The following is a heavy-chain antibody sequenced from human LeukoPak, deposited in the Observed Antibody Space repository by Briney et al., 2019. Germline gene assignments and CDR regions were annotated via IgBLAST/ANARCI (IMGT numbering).Heavy chain of an antibody. D-gene: IGHD6-19*01. Sequence: PSETLSLTCAVSGGSISSSNWWSWVRQPPGKGLEWIGEIYHSGSTNYNPSLKSRVTISVDKSKNQFSLKLSSVTAADTAVYYCARGESIAVAGMGYNWFDPWGQGTLVTVSS. CDR1: GGSISSSNW. V-gene: IGHV4-4*02. J-gene: IGHJ5*02. CDR3: ARGESIAVAGMGYNWFDP. CDR2: IYHSGST.